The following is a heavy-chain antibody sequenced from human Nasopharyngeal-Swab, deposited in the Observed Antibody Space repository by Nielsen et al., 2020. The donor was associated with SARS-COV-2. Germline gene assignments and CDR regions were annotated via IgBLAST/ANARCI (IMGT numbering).Heavy chain of an antibody. Sequence: SETLSLTCTVSGDSIAYSTFYWGWIRQPPGKGLGWIGNIYYNGNTYQNPSLKSRLTISVDKSKNQFSLQLSSVTAADTAVYYCVSSSSWYYFDYWAQGTQVTVSS. CDR1: GDSIAYSTFY. D-gene: IGHD6-13*01. V-gene: IGHV4-39*01. CDR3: VSSSSWYYFDY. CDR2: IYYNGNT. J-gene: IGHJ4*02.